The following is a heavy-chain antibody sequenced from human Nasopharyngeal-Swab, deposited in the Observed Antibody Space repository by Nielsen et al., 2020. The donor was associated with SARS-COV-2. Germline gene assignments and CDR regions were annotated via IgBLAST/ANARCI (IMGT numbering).Heavy chain of an antibody. J-gene: IGHJ4*02. CDR2: INPNSGDT. Sequence: WVRQAPGQGLEWMGRINPNSGDTNYAQKFQGRVTMTRDTSISTAYMELSRLRSDDTAVYYCARGRVPTEDYWGQGTLVTVSS. V-gene: IGHV1-2*06. D-gene: IGHD2-2*01. CDR3: ARGRVPTEDY.